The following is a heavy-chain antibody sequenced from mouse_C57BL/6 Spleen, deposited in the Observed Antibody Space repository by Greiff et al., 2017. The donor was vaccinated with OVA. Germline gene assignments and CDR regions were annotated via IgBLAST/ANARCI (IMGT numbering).Heavy chain of an antibody. D-gene: IGHD1-1*01. J-gene: IGHJ1*03. Sequence: EVQGVESGGGLVKPGGSLKLSCAASGFTFSSYAMSWVRQTPEKRLEWVATISDGGSYTYYPDNVKGRFTISRDNAKNNLYLQMSHLKSEDTAMYYCARDPNLLGWYFDVWGTGTTVTVSS. V-gene: IGHV5-4*01. CDR1: GFTFSSYA. CDR3: ARDPNLLGWYFDV. CDR2: ISDGGSYT.